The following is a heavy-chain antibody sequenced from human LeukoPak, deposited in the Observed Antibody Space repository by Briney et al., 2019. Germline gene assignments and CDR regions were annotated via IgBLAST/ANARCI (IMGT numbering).Heavy chain of an antibody. J-gene: IGHJ4*02. CDR2: INHSGST. CDR1: GGSFGGYY. D-gene: IGHD3-10*01. CDR3: ARMARGVIRY. Sequence: SETLSLTCAVYGGSFGGYYWSWIRQPPGKGLEWIGEINHSGSTNYNPSLKSRVTISVDTSKNQFSLKLSSVTAADTAVYYCARMARGVIRYWGQGTLVTVSS. V-gene: IGHV4-34*01.